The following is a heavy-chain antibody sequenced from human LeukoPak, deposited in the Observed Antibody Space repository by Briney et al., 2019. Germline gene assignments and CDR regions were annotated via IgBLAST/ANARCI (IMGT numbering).Heavy chain of an antibody. CDR1: GGSISSHY. CDR3: VHYYDSSGRGY. J-gene: IGHJ4*02. Sequence: PSETLSLTCTVSGGSISSHYWSWIRQPAGKGLEWIGRIYTSGSTSYNPSLKSRVTISVDKSKNQFSLKLSSVTAADTAVYYCVHYYDSSGRGYWGQGTLVTVSS. CDR2: IYTSGST. D-gene: IGHD3-22*01. V-gene: IGHV4-4*07.